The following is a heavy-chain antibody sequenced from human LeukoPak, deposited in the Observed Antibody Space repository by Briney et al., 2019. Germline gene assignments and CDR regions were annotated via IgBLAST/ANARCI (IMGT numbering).Heavy chain of an antibody. V-gene: IGHV6-1*01. Sequence: SQTLSLTCAISGDSVSSNSVTWNRIRQSPSRGLEWLGRTYYRSKWYNDYAISVKSRITINPDTSKNHFSLQLNSVTAEDTAVYYCVRGGQGDGYSADEAFDFWGQGTVVTVSS. CDR2: TYYRSKWYN. D-gene: IGHD5-24*01. J-gene: IGHJ3*01. CDR1: GDSVSSNSVT. CDR3: VRGGQGDGYSADEAFDF.